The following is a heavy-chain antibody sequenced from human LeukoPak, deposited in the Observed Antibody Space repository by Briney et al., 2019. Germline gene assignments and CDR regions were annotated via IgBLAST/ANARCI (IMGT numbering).Heavy chain of an antibody. V-gene: IGHV5-51*01. CDR3: ATSESQTRFDY. Sequence: GESLKISCKGSGYSFTSYWIGWVRQMPGKGLEWMGIIYPGDSDTTYSPSLQGQVTISADKSINTACLQWSSLRASDTAMYYCATSESQTRFDYWGQGTPVTVSS. J-gene: IGHJ4*02. CDR1: GYSFTSYW. CDR2: IYPGDSDT. D-gene: IGHD1/OR15-1a*01.